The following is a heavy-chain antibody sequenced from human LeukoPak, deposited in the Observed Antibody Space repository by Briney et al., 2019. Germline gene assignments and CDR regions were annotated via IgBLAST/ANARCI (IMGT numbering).Heavy chain of an antibody. D-gene: IGHD3-10*01. J-gene: IGHJ4*02. CDR3: VRGARVSGTASDY. CDR2: MNPNSGNT. CDR1: GYTFTSYD. V-gene: IGHV1-8*03. Sequence: ASVKVSCKASGYTFTSYDINWVRQAPGQGLEWMGWMNPNSGNTGYAQKFQGRGTITRNTSISTAYMEMRSLRSEDTAVYYCVRGARVSGTASDYWGQGTLVTVSS.